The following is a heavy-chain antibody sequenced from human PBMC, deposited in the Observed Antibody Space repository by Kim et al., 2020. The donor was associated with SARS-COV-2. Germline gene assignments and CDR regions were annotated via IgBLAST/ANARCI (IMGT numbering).Heavy chain of an antibody. CDR3: ARDFSGDCSSTSCYGLYYYYYYGMDV. D-gene: IGHD2-2*01. CDR1: GFTFSSYS. CDR2: ISSSSSYI. V-gene: IGHV3-21*01. J-gene: IGHJ6*02. Sequence: GGSLRLSCAASGFTFSSYSMNWVRQAPGKGLEWVSSISSSSSYIYYADSVKGRFTISRDNAKNSLYLQMNSLRAEDTAVYYCARDFSGDCSSTSCYGLYYYYYYGMDVWGQGTTVTVSS.